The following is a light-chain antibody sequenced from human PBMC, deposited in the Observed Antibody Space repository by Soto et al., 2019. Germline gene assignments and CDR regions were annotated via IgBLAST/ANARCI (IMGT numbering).Light chain of an antibody. J-gene: IGKJ5*01. V-gene: IGKV1-33*01. CDR1: QNINNY. Sequence: DVQRTQSPSSLPETVGYRVTIACQASQNINNYLNWYQQKKGRAPKLLIYDASNLEAGVPSRFRGSGYGTDFNFTISRLQTEDIATYYCQKYNTAPWTFGQGTRLEIK. CDR3: QKYNTAPWT. CDR2: DAS.